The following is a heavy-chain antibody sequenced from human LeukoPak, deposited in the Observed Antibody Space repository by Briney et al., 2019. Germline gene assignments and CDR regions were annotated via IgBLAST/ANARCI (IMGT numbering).Heavy chain of an antibody. Sequence: PGGSLRLSCAASEFSVGSNYMTWVRQAPGKGLEWVSLIYSGGSTYYADSVKGRFTISRDNSKNTLYLQMNSLRAEDTALYHCARVLRLERPYYYYYMDVWGKGTTVTISS. CDR1: EFSVGSNY. CDR2: IYSGGST. CDR3: ARVLRLERPYYYYYMDV. V-gene: IGHV3-66*01. J-gene: IGHJ6*03. D-gene: IGHD1-1*01.